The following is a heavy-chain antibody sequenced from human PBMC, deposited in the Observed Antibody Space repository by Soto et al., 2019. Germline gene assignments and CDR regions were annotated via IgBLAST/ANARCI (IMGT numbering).Heavy chain of an antibody. Sequence: SVKVSCKASGGTFSSYSISWVRQAPGQGLEWMGGIIPIFGTANYAQKFQGRVTITADESTSTAYMELSSLRSEDTAVYYCATTSRGYSYGYGYYFDYWGQGTLVTVSS. J-gene: IGHJ4*02. D-gene: IGHD5-18*01. V-gene: IGHV1-69*13. CDR3: ATTSRGYSYGYGYYFDY. CDR1: GGTFSSYS. CDR2: IIPIFGTA.